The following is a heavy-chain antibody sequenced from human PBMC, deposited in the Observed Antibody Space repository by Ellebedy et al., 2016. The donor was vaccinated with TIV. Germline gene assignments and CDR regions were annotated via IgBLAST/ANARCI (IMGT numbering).Heavy chain of an antibody. D-gene: IGHD5-24*01. V-gene: IGHV1-8*01. CDR3: ARRDVGLIYYYGLDV. CDR2: MSTKSDDT. J-gene: IGHJ6*02. CDR1: GYTFTSYD. Sequence: ASVKVSCXASGYTFTSYDINWVRQATGQGPEWMGWMSTKSDDTGYAQEFHGRVTMTRDTSISTAYMELRNLRAEDTAVYYCARRDVGLIYYYGLDVWGQGTTVTVSS.